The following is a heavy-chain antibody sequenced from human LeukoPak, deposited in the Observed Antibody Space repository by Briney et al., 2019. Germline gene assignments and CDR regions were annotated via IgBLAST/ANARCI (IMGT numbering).Heavy chain of an antibody. CDR3: ARGASVVAGNDNAFDI. V-gene: IGHV3-30*02. CDR1: GFTFSSYG. D-gene: IGHD6-19*01. CDR2: IRYDGSNK. J-gene: IGHJ3*02. Sequence: GGSLRLSCAASGFTFSSYGMHWVRQAPGKGLEWVAFIRYDGSNKYYADSVKGRFTISRDNSKNTLYLQMKSLRAEDTAVYYCARGASVVAGNDNAFDIWGQGTMVTVSS.